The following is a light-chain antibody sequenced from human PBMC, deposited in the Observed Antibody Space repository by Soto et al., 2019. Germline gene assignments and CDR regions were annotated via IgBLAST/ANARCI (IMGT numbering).Light chain of an antibody. Sequence: QSALTQPASVSGSPGQSITISCTGTSSDVGGYKYVSWYQQHPGKAPKLMIYDVSNRPSGVSNRFSGSKSGNTASLNISGLQAEDEADYYCSSYRSSSTLYVFGTGPKLIVL. V-gene: IGLV2-14*01. CDR3: SSYRSSSTLYV. J-gene: IGLJ1*01. CDR1: SSDVGGYKY. CDR2: DVS.